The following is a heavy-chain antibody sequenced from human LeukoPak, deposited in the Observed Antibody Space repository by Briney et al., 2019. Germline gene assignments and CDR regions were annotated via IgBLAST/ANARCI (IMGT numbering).Heavy chain of an antibody. CDR3: ARGFDYLDSSGYDY. CDR2: INPNSGGT. J-gene: IGHJ4*02. CDR1: GYTFTGYY. V-gene: IGHV1-2*02. D-gene: IGHD3-22*01. Sequence: GASVKVSCKASGYTFTGYYMHWVRQAPGQGLEWMGWINPNSGGTNYAQKFQGRVTMTRDTSISTAYMELSRLRSDDTALYYCARGFDYLDSSGYDYWGQGTLVTVSS.